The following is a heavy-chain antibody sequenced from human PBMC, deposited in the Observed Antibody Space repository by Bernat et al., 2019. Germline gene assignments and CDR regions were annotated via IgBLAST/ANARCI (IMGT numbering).Heavy chain of an antibody. Sequence: QVQLQESGPGLVKPSETLSLTCTVSGGSISSYYWSWIRQPPGKGLEWIGYIYYSWSTNYNPSLKSRVTISVDTSKNQFSLKLSSVTAADTAVYYCARAHQYYDFWSGDPPVHYYYMDVWGKGTTVTVSS. CDR3: ARAHQYYDFWSGDPPVHYYYMDV. CDR2: IYYSWST. V-gene: IGHV4-59*01. D-gene: IGHD3-3*01. J-gene: IGHJ6*03. CDR1: GGSISSYY.